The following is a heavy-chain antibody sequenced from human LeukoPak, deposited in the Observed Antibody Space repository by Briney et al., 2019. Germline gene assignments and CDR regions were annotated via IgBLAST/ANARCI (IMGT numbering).Heavy chain of an antibody. J-gene: IGHJ3*02. CDR1: GFTFSGYW. D-gene: IGHD5-18*01. CDR2: TNSDGSST. CDR3: VRDGYSYGFMLAFDI. V-gene: IGHV3-74*01. Sequence: GGSLRLSCAASGFTFSGYWMHWVRQAPGKGLVWVSRTNSDGSSTSCADSVKGRFTISRDSAKNTLYLQMNSLRAEDTAVYYCVRDGYSYGFMLAFDIWGLGTRVTVSS.